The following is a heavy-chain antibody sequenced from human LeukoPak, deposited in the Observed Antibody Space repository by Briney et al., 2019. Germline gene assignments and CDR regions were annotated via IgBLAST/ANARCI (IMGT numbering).Heavy chain of an antibody. CDR2: ISSSGSTI. CDR1: GFTFSSYE. J-gene: IGHJ5*02. CDR3: ARVMGIAVAGRYNWFDP. D-gene: IGHD6-19*01. Sequence: GGSLRLSCAASGFTFSSYEMNWVRQAPGKGLEWVSYISSSGSTIYYADSVKGRFTISRDNAKNSLYLQMNSLRAEDTAVYYCARVMGIAVAGRYNWFDPWGQGTLVTVSS. V-gene: IGHV3-48*03.